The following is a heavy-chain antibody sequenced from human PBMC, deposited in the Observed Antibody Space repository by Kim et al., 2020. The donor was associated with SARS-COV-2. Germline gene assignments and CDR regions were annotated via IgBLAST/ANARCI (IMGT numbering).Heavy chain of an antibody. D-gene: IGHD6-13*01. J-gene: IGHJ4*02. CDR3: ARPTGYTTSWYWFDY. Sequence: SETLSLTCTVSGGSISNYYWTWIRQPPGKGLEWIGYIFYSGSTNYNPSLKRRVTISVDPSKNQFSLKLTSVTAAGTAVYYCARPTGYTTSWYWFDYWGQGTLVTISS. V-gene: IGHV4-59*13. CDR2: IFYSGST. CDR1: GGSISNYY.